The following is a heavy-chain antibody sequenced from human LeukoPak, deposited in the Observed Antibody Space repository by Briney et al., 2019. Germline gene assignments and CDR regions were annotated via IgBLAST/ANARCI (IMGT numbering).Heavy chain of an antibody. V-gene: IGHV3-48*03. CDR1: GFTFSSYE. CDR3: AELGITMIGGV. CDR2: ISSSGSTI. J-gene: IGHJ6*04. D-gene: IGHD3-10*02. Sequence: GGSLRLSCAASGFTFSSYEMNWVRQAPGKGLEWVSYISSSGSTIYYADSVKGRFTIFRDNAKNSPYLQMNSLRAEDTAVYYCAELGITMIGGVWGKGTTVTISS.